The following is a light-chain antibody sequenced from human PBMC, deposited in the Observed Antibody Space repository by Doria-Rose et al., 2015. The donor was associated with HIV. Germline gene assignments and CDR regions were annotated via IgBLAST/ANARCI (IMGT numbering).Light chain of an antibody. CDR3: SSYTSGSTLYV. CDR2: EVS. Sequence: YNFVSWYQHSPGKAPKLIIYEVSNRPSGVSDRFSASKTANSASLTISGLQPEDEADYYCSSYTSGSTLYVFGPGTTVSVL. V-gene: IGLV2-14*01. CDR1: YNF. J-gene: IGLJ1*01.